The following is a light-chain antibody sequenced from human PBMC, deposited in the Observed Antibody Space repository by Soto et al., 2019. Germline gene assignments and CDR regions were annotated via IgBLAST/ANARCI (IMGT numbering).Light chain of an antibody. V-gene: IGLV1-40*01. CDR2: YNT. CDR1: SSNLGAGHD. J-gene: IGLJ2*01. CDR3: QSYDSSLSGVV. Sequence: QSVLTQPPSVSGAPGQRATISCTGSSSNLGAGHDVHWYQHLPGAAPKLLIYYNTNRPSGVPDRFSGSKSGTSASLAIAGLQAEDEADYYCQSYDSSLSGVVFGGGTQLTVL.